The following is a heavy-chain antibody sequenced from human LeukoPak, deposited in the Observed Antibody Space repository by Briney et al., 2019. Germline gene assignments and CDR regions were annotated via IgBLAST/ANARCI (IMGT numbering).Heavy chain of an antibody. CDR2: INPHTGGT. CDR3: VREIRAISVTTD. V-gene: IGHV1-2*02. Sequence: ASVKVSCKASGYTFTDYYIQWVRQAPGQGLEWMGWINPHTGGTNYAQKFQGRVTMTRDTSISTAYMELSRLRSDDTAVYYSVREIRAISVTTDWGQGTLLTVSS. D-gene: IGHD4-17*01. J-gene: IGHJ4*02. CDR1: GYTFTDYY.